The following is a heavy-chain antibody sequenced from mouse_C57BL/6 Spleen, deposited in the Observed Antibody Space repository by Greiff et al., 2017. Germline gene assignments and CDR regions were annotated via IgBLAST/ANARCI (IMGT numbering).Heavy chain of an antibody. CDR3: ARHGTYYGSSPWFAY. CDR1: GYTFTEYT. Sequence: VKLVEPGAELVKPGASVKLSCKASGYTFTEYTIHWVKQRSGQGLEWIGWFYPGSGSIKYNEKFKDKATLTADKSSCTVYMELSRLTSEDSAVYYCARHGTYYGSSPWFAYWGQGTLVTVAA. D-gene: IGHD1-1*01. J-gene: IGHJ3*01. CDR2: FYPGSGSI. V-gene: IGHV1-62-2*01.